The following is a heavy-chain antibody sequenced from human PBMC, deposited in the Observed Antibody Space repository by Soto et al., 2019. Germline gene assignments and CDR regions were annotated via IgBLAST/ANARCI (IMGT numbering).Heavy chain of an antibody. V-gene: IGHV1-69*13. CDR1: GGTFSSYA. CDR2: IIPIFGTA. J-gene: IGHJ2*01. Sequence: SVKVSCKASGGTFSSYAISWVRQAPGQGLEWMGGIIPIFGTANYAQKFQGRVTITADESTSTAYMELSSLRSEDTAVYYCASCLPASGGYYYSRDFDVWGRGTLVTVSS. D-gene: IGHD3-22*01. CDR3: ASCLPASGGYYYSRDFDV.